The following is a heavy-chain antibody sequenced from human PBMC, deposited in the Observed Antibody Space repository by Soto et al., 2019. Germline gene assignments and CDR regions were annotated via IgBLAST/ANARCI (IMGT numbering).Heavy chain of an antibody. CDR1: GGSISSYY. CDR3: ARAGGGFGDYEQFFDY. V-gene: IGHV4-59*12. J-gene: IGHJ4*02. D-gene: IGHD4-17*01. Sequence: SETLSLTCTVSGGSISSYYWSWIRQPPGKGLEWIGYIYYSGSTNYNPSLKSRVTISVDTSKNQFSLKLSSVTAADTAVYYCARAGGGFGDYEQFFDYWGQGTLVTVSS. CDR2: IYYSGST.